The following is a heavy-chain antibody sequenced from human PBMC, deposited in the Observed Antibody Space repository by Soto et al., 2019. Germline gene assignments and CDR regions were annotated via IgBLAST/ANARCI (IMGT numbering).Heavy chain of an antibody. CDR1: GGSISSGGYY. J-gene: IGHJ4*02. D-gene: IGHD3-10*01. Sequence: QVQLQESGLVLVKPSQTLSLTCTVSGGSISSGGYYWSWIRQHPGKGLEWIGYIYYSGSSYYNPSLKSRVTISVDTSKNQFSLKLSSVTAADTAVYYCARGDYYYGSVSYPDYLGQGTLVTVSS. V-gene: IGHV4-31*03. CDR2: IYYSGSS. CDR3: ARGDYYYGSVSYPDY.